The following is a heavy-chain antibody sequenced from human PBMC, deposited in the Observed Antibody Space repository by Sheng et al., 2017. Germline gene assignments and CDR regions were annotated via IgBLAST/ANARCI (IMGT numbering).Heavy chain of an antibody. CDR3: TTETGYQLLSYYYYMDV. D-gene: IGHD2-2*01. V-gene: IGHV3-73*02. Sequence: EVQLVESGGGLVQPGGSLKLSCAASGFTFSGSAMHWVRQASGKGLEWVGRIRSKANSYATAYAASVKGRFTISRDDSKNTAYLQMNSLKTEDTAVYYCTTETGYQLLSYYYYMDVWGKGTTVTVSS. CDR2: IRSKANSYAT. J-gene: IGHJ6*03. CDR1: GFTFSGSA.